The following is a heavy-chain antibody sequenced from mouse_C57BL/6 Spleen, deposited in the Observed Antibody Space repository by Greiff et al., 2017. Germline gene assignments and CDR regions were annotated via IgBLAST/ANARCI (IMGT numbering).Heavy chain of an antibody. CDR2: IWGDGST. V-gene: IGHV2-3*01. CDR1: GFSLTSYG. Sequence: QVQLQQSGPGLVAPSQCLSITCTVSGFSLTSYGVSWVRQPPGKGLEWLGVIWGDGSTNYHSALISRLSISNDNSKSQVFLKQNSLQTDDTATYYSAKSGDGYYGAIDYWGQGTSVTVSS. J-gene: IGHJ4*01. CDR3: AKSGDGYYGAIDY. D-gene: IGHD2-3*01.